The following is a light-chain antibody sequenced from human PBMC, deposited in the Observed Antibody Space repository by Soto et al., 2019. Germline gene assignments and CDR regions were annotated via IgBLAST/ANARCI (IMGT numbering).Light chain of an antibody. Sequence: QSALTQPASVSGSPGQSITISCTGTSSDVGGYNHVSWYQQHPGKAPKLMIYDVSNRPSGVSNRFSGSKSGNTASLTISGLQAEDEADYYCSSYTSSSTLGPYVFGTGTKLTVL. J-gene: IGLJ1*01. CDR3: SSYTSSSTLGPYV. CDR2: DVS. CDR1: SSDVGGYNH. V-gene: IGLV2-14*01.